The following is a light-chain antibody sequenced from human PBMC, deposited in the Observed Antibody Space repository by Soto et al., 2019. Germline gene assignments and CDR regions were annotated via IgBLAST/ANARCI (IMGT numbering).Light chain of an antibody. V-gene: IGKV3-20*01. CDR1: QSVSSSY. CDR3: QQYGGSALYT. J-gene: IGKJ2*01. CDR2: GAT. Sequence: EIVLTQSPGTMSLSAGERATLSCRATQSVSSSYLAWYQQKPGQAPRLLLYGATSRATGIRDRFSGSGSGTAFTTTISSLEPEDFAVFYCQQYGGSALYTFGQGTKLEIK.